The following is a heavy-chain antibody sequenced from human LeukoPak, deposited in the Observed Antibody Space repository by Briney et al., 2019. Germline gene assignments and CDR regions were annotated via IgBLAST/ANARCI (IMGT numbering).Heavy chain of an antibody. J-gene: IGHJ5*02. CDR1: GFTFDDYA. Sequence: PGGSLRLSCAASGFTFDDYAMHWVRQAPGKGLEWVSGISWNSGSIGYADSVKGRFTISRDNAKKSLFLQMSILRVEDTALYYCARLNWDDGEVSGFDQWGQGILVTVSS. D-gene: IGHD1-26*01. CDR2: ISWNSGSI. CDR3: ARLNWDDGEVSGFDQ. V-gene: IGHV3-9*01.